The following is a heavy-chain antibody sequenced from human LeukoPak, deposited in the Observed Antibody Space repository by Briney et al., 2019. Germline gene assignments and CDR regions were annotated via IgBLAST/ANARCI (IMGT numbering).Heavy chain of an antibody. CDR1: GGSISSSSYY. CDR2: IYYSGST. Sequence: SETLSLTCTVSGGSISSSSYYWGWIRQPPGKGLEWIGSIYYSGSTYYNPSLKSRVTISVDTSKNQFSLKLSSVTAADTAVYHCARQSYYDSSGYYPLFYWGQGTLVTVSS. CDR3: ARQSYYDSSGYYPLFY. V-gene: IGHV4-39*01. D-gene: IGHD3-22*01. J-gene: IGHJ4*02.